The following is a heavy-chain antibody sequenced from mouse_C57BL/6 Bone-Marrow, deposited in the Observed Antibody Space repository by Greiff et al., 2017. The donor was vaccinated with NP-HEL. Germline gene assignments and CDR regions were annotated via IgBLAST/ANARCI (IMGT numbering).Heavy chain of an antibody. D-gene: IGHD1-1*01. CDR2: ISDGGSYT. CDR3: ARGAPTGSRGGGDY. V-gene: IGHV5-4*03. J-gene: IGHJ2*01. CDR1: GFTFSSYA. Sequence: EVMLVESGGGLVKPGGSLKLSCAASGFTFSSYAMSWVRQTPEKRLEWVATISDGGSYTYYPDNVKGRFTISRDNAKNNLYLQMSHLKSEDTAMYYSARGAPTGSRGGGDYWGKGTTRTVSS.